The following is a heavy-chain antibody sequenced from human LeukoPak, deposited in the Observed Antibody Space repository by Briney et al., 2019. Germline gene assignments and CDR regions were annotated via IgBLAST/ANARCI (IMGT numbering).Heavy chain of an antibody. Sequence: SETLSLTCTVSGGSISNYYWGWIRQAPGKGLEWIGYIYYGGSSNPNPSLKSRVTLSLDTSKNQFSLKLSSVTAADTAVYYCARNGRGYSFDYWGQGTLVTVSS. D-gene: IGHD2-8*01. J-gene: IGHJ4*02. V-gene: IGHV4-59*01. CDR3: ARNGRGYSFDY. CDR1: GGSISNYY. CDR2: IYYGGSS.